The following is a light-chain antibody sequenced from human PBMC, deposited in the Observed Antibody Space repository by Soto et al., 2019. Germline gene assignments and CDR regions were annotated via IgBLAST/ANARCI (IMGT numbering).Light chain of an antibody. Sequence: QSVLTQPPSVTGAPGQRVTISCTGSTSNIGSNYAVNRYQQSPGRAPKLLIHGNNNRPSGVPDRFSGSKSGTSASLAITGLQAEDEADYYCQSYESGQSVVFGNGTKGTV. CDR3: QSYESGQSVV. V-gene: IGLV1-40*01. CDR2: GNN. J-gene: IGLJ1*01. CDR1: TSNIGSNYA.